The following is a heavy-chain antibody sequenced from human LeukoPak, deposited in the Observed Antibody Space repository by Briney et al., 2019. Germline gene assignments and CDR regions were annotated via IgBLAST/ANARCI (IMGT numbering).Heavy chain of an antibody. CDR1: GGTFSSYA. Sequence: SSVKVSCKASGGTFSSYAISWVRQAPGQGLEWMGGIIPIFGTANYAQKFQGRVTITTDESTSTAYMELSSLRPEDTAVYYCAREVDYYDSSGYFTGAFDIWGQGTMVTVSS. V-gene: IGHV1-69*05. D-gene: IGHD3-22*01. J-gene: IGHJ3*02. CDR2: IIPIFGTA. CDR3: AREVDYYDSSGYFTGAFDI.